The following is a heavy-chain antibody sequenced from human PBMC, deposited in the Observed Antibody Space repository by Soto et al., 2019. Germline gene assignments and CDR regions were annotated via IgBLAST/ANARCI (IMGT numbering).Heavy chain of an antibody. CDR2: INPSGGST. V-gene: IGHV1-46*01. D-gene: IGHD6-13*01. Sequence: ASVKVSCKASGYTFTSXYMHWVRQAPGQGLEWMGIINPSGGSTSYAQKFQGRVTMTRDTSTSTVYMELSSLRSEDTAVYYCARSRIAAAPPGYWGQGTLVTSPQ. J-gene: IGHJ4*02. CDR3: ARSRIAAAPPGY. CDR1: GYTFTSXY.